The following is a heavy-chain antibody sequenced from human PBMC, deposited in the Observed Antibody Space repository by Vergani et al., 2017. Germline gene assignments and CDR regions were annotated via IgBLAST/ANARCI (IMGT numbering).Heavy chain of an antibody. D-gene: IGHD6-13*01. CDR2: ISAYNGNT. CDR1: GYTFTSYG. J-gene: IGHJ4*02. V-gene: IGHV1-18*01. Sequence: QVQLVQSGAEVKKPGASVKVSCKASGYTFTSYGISWVRQAPGQGLEWMGWISAYNGNTNYAQKLQGRVTMTTDTSTSTAYMELRSLRSDDTAVYYCAREEGPLGYSSSWYVRINFDYWGQGTLVTVSS. CDR3: AREEGPLGYSSSWYVRINFDY.